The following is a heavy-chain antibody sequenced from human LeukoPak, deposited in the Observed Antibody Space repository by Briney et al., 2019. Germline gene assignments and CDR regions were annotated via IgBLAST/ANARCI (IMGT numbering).Heavy chain of an antibody. CDR3: ARWAYDFWSGYYTYWFDP. CDR2: INPSGGST. Sequence: ASVKVSCKASGYTFTSYYMHWVRQAPGQGLEWMGIINPSGGSTSYAQKFQGRVTMTRDTSTSTVYMELSSLRSEDTAVYYCARWAYDFWSGYYTYWFDPWGQGTLVTVSS. D-gene: IGHD3-3*01. CDR1: GYTFTSYY. J-gene: IGHJ5*02. V-gene: IGHV1-46*01.